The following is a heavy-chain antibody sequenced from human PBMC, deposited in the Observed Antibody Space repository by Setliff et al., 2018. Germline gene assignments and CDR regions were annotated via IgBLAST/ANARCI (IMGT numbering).Heavy chain of an antibody. D-gene: IGHD3-16*02. CDR2: ISAYNGNT. Sequence: ASVKVSCKDSGYTFSTYGISWVRQAPGQGLEWMGWISAYNGNTNYAQRFQGRVTMTTDTSTSTAYMELRSLRSDDTAVYYCARDNNPGYRGYWGRFDYWGQGTLVTVSS. CDR3: ARDNNPGYRGYWGRFDY. J-gene: IGHJ4*02. CDR1: GYTFSTYG. V-gene: IGHV1-18*01.